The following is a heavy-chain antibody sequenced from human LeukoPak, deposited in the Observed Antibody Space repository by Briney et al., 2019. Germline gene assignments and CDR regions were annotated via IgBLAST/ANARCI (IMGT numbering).Heavy chain of an antibody. V-gene: IGHV4-34*01. CDR3: ARGPQWLVTANNMDV. J-gene: IGHJ6*03. Sequence: TPSETLSLTCAVYGGSFSGYYWSWIRQPPGKGLEWIGEINHSGSTNYNPSLKSRVTISVDTSKNQFSLKLSSVTAADTAVYYCARGPQWLVTANNMDVWGKGTTVTVSS. CDR2: INHSGST. CDR1: GGSFSGYY. D-gene: IGHD6-19*01.